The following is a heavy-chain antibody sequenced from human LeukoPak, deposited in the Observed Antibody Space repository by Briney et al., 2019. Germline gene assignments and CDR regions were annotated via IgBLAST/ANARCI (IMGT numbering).Heavy chain of an antibody. CDR1: GASFSTNY. J-gene: IGHJ6*03. V-gene: IGHV4-59*01. Sequence: PSETLSLTCSVSGASFSTNYWSWIRQPPGRGMEWIGYVVDSGSTNYNPSLKIRVTISVDTSTTQFSLRLSSVTAADTAVYYCARLYQQSKWKCYYYYMDVWGKGTAVTVSS. CDR2: VVDSGST. CDR3: ARLYQQSKWKCYYYYMDV. D-gene: IGHD1-1*01.